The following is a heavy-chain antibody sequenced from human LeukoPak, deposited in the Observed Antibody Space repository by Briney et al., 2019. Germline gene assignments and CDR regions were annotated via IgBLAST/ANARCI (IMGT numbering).Heavy chain of an antibody. V-gene: IGHV3-21*01. CDR2: ISSSSSYI. J-gene: IGHJ4*02. CDR1: GFTFSSYA. CDR3: ARGSPYYDSSGYYPSFDY. D-gene: IGHD3-22*01. Sequence: TPGGSLRLSCAASGFTFSSYAMHWVRQAPGKGLEWVSSISSSSSYIYYADSMKGRFTISRDNAKNSLYLQMNSLRAEDTAVYYCARGSPYYDSSGYYPSFDYWGQGTLVTVSS.